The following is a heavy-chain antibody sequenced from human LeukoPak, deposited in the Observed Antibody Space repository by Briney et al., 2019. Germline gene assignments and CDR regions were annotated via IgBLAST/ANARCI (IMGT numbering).Heavy chain of an antibody. Sequence: PSETLSLTCTVSGGSISSSSYYWGWIRQPPGKGLEWIGSIYYSGSTYYNPSLKSRVTISVDTSKNQFSLKLSSVTAADTAVYYCARGLAYCGGDCYDLWGQGTLVTVSS. D-gene: IGHD2-21*01. CDR3: ARGLAYCGGDCYDL. J-gene: IGHJ4*02. CDR1: GGSISSSSYY. CDR2: IYYSGST. V-gene: IGHV4-39*01.